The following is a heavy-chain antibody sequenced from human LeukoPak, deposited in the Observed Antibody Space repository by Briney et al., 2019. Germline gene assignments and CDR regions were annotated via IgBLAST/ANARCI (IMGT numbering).Heavy chain of an antibody. CDR2: ISGGGGST. CDR1: GFTFSRYA. CDR3: AKNFQWEVDY. D-gene: IGHD1-26*01. J-gene: IGHJ4*02. Sequence: GGSLRLSCAASGFTFSRYAMSWVRQAPGKGLEWVSGISGGGGSTYHAASVKGRFTISRDNSKNTLYLQMNSLRAEDTAIYYCAKNFQWEVDYWGEGTLVTVSS. V-gene: IGHV3-23*01.